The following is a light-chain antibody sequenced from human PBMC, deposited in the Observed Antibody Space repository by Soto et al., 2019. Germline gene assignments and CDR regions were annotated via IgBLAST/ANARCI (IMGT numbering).Light chain of an antibody. V-gene: IGKV3-11*01. CDR1: QSFRGL. CDR2: DAY. CDR3: QQRHMWPIT. J-gene: IGKJ5*01. Sequence: EVVWTQSPVKLSLSPGERATLSCRASQSFRGLLAWYQQKPGQAPRLLIYDAYNRATGIPPRFSGSGSGTDFTLTISSLEPEDSAVYYCQQRHMWPITFGQGTRLEI.